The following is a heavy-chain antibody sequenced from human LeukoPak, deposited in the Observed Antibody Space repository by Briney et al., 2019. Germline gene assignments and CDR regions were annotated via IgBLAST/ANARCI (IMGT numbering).Heavy chain of an antibody. CDR3: ARSLYDFWSGYFGFDP. Sequence: GESLKISCKGSGYSFTSYWIGWVRQMPGKGLEWMGIIYPGDSDTRYSPSFQGQFTISADKSISTAYLQWSSLKASDTAMYYCARSLYDFWSGYFGFDPWGQGTLVTVSS. CDR2: IYPGDSDT. J-gene: IGHJ5*02. CDR1: GYSFTSYW. V-gene: IGHV5-51*01. D-gene: IGHD3-3*01.